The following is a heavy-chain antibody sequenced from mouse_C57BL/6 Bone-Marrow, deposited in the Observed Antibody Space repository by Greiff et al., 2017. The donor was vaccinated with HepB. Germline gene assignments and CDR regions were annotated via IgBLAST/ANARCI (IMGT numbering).Heavy chain of an antibody. V-gene: IGHV5-4*01. J-gene: IGHJ4*01. D-gene: IGHD1-1*01. Sequence: EVHLVESGGGLVKPGGSLKLSCAASGFTFSSYAMSWVRQTPEKRLEWVATISDGGSYTYYPDNVKGRFTISRDNAKNNLYLQMSHLKSEDTAMYYCARDDYGSSYDYYAMDYWGQGTSVTVSS. CDR2: ISDGGSYT. CDR3: ARDDYGSSYDYYAMDY. CDR1: GFTFSSYA.